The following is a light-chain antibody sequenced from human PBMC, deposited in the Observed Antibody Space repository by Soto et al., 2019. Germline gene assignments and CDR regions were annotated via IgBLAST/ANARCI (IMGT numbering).Light chain of an antibody. CDR1: QSVSNVY. J-gene: IGKJ2*01. Sequence: EIVLTQSPGTLSLSPGERATLSCRASQSVSNVYLAWYQQKPGQAPRLLIYDGSNRATGIPDRFSGSGSGTDLTLTISRLEPEDFAVYYCQQSGSSPRTFGQGTKLEIK. V-gene: IGKV3-20*01. CDR2: DGS. CDR3: QQSGSSPRT.